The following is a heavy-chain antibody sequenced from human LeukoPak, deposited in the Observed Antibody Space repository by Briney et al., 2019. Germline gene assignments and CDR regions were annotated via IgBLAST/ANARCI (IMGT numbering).Heavy chain of an antibody. D-gene: IGHD3-22*01. CDR2: IHYSGTT. J-gene: IGHJ4*02. Sequence: SETLSLTCTVSGASITGYYWSWIRRPPGKGLEWIAYIHYSGTTNYNPSLKSRDTISVDKSKNQFSLKLSSVTAADTAMYYRARDPLGDYDSSGSPRAVDYWGQGTLVTVSS. V-gene: IGHV4-59*12. CDR1: GASITGYY. CDR3: ARDPLGDYDSSGSPRAVDY.